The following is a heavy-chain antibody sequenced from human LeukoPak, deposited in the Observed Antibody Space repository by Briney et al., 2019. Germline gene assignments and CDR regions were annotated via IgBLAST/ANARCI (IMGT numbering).Heavy chain of an antibody. J-gene: IGHJ4*02. CDR1: GFTFSNAW. Sequence: HPGGSLRLSCAASGFTFSNAWMNWVRQAPGKGLEWVSLIYGGGNTYYADSVKGRFTISRDNSKNTLYLQMNSLRAEDTAVYYCARRGDGGRSFDYWGQGTLVTVSS. V-gene: IGHV3-53*01. CDR2: IYGGGNT. D-gene: IGHD4-23*01. CDR3: ARRGDGGRSFDY.